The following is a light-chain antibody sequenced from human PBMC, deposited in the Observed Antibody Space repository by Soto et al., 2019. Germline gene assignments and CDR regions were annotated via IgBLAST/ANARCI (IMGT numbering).Light chain of an antibody. CDR3: QQYHNWPAT. V-gene: IGKV3-15*01. CDR1: QSVTGF. Sequence: EIVMTQSPATLSVSPGERVTLSCRASQSVTGFLGWYQQKPGQPPRLLIYGASTRASGIPARFSGSGSGTEFSLTISSPQSEDFAVYYCQQYHNWPATFGQGTKVEV. CDR2: GAS. J-gene: IGKJ1*01.